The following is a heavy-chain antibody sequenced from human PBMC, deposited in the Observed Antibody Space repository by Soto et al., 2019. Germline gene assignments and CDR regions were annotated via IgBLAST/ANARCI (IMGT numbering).Heavy chain of an antibody. J-gene: IGHJ4*02. CDR3: ALSRIAARRGRNYFDY. CDR1: GNTFTSYD. V-gene: IGHV1-8*01. D-gene: IGHD6-6*01. CDR2: MNPNSGNT. Sequence: ASVKVSCKASGNTFTSYDINWVRQATGQGLEWMGWMNPNSGNTGYAQKFQGRVTMTRNTSISTAYMELSSLRSEDTAVYYCALSRIAARRGRNYFDYWGQGTLVTVSS.